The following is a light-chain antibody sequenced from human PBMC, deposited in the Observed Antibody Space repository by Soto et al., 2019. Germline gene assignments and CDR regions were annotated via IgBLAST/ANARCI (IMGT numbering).Light chain of an antibody. CDR2: RHN. V-gene: IGLV1-47*01. J-gene: IGLJ2*01. Sequence: QSVLTQPPSASGTPGQRVTISCSGSSSNIGSNYVYWYQHLPGTAPKLLIYRHNQRPSGVPDRFSGSQSGTSASLAISGLRSEDEADYYCATWDNSLSGVVFGGGTKLTVL. CDR1: SSNIGSNY. CDR3: ATWDNSLSGVV.